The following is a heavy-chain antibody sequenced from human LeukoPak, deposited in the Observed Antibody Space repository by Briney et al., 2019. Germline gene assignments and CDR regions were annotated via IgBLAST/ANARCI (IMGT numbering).Heavy chain of an antibody. CDR1: GFTFSSYA. CDR3: ARDPTYYYDSSGFHYRHYYYGMDV. D-gene: IGHD3-22*01. J-gene: IGHJ6*02. V-gene: IGHV3-30*04. CDR2: ISYDGSNK. Sequence: GRSLRLSCAASGFTFSSYAMHWVRQAPGKGLEWVAVISYDGSNKYYADSVKGRFTISRDNSKNTLYLQINSLRAEDTAVYYCARDPTYYYDSSGFHYRHYYYGMDVWGQGTTVTVSS.